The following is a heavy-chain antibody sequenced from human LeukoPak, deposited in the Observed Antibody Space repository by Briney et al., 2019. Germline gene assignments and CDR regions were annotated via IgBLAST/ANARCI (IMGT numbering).Heavy chain of an antibody. Sequence: ASAKVSCKASGYTFTSYGISWVRQAPGQGLEWMGWINPNSGGTNYAQRFQGRVTMTRDTSISTAYMALSRLRSDDTAVYYCAGVSGRDFDYWGQGTLVTVSS. CDR2: INPNSGGT. CDR3: AGVSGRDFDY. V-gene: IGHV1-2*02. J-gene: IGHJ4*02. CDR1: GYTFTSYG. D-gene: IGHD3-10*01.